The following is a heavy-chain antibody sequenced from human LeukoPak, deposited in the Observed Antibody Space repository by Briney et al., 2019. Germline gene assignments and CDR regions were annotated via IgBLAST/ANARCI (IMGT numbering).Heavy chain of an antibody. D-gene: IGHD1-26*01. J-gene: IGHJ4*02. V-gene: IGHV1-2*06. CDR2: INPDSGVA. Sequence: ASGKVSCKASGYTLTDHYMHWVRQAPGQGLEWMGRINPDSGVANYGQAFRGRVTMTRDPSINTAYMEVSTLRSDDTAVYYCARGFGLGGATVPPQFDYWGQGTLVTVSS. CDR1: GYTLTDHY. CDR3: ARGFGLGGATVPPQFDY.